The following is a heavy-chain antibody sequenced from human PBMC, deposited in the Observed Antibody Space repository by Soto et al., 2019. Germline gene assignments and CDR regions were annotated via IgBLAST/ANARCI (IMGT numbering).Heavy chain of an antibody. CDR3: TTDTYFTLRLVRFQY. D-gene: IGHD3-22*01. J-gene: IGHJ4*01. CDR2: ANPDGSEK. V-gene: IGHV3-7*05. CDR1: GFTITTYW. Sequence: QPGGSLRLSCAVSGFTITTYWMIWVRQAPGKGLEWVASANPDGSEKHYVDSVKGRFTISRDNAKNLMYVQMNSLRVEDTAVYYCTTDTYFTLRLVRFQYWGLGTLVSVSS.